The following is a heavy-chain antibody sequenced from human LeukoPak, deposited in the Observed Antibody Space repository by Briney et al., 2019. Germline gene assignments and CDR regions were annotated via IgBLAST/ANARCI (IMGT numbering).Heavy chain of an antibody. J-gene: IGHJ4*02. Sequence: SETLSLTCTVSGGSISSYYWSWIRQPPGKGLEWIGYIYYSGSTNYNPSLKSRVTISVDTSKNQFSLKLSSVTAADTAVYYCARFPRYCSARSCPYGYDYWGQGTLVTVSS. D-gene: IGHD2-15*01. CDR3: ARFPRYCSARSCPYGYDY. CDR1: GGSISSYY. CDR2: IYYSGST. V-gene: IGHV4-59*01.